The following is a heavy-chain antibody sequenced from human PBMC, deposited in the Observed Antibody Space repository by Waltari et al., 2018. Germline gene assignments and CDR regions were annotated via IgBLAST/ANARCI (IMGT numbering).Heavy chain of an antibody. V-gene: IGHV4-4*02. D-gene: IGHD2-15*01. CDR1: GDSVSSAYL. CDR2: VHGSGTT. J-gene: IGHJ5*02. CDR3: ARDRGRGLYLDT. Sequence: QLQLQESGPGLVKPSGTLPLSFALSGDSVSSAYLWNWVRQAPHKGLECIGQVHGSGTTNYNPSFASRVTVSLDTSKNLFSLKMTSATAADTAVYYCARDRGRGLYLDTWGPGTLVTVSP.